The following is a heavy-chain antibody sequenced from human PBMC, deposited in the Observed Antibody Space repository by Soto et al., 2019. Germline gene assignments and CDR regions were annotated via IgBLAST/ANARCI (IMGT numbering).Heavy chain of an antibody. CDR1: GVTVNSYA. CDR2: IIPLFGTA. J-gene: IGHJ4*02. Sequence: QVQLEQSGAEVKKPGSSVKVSCKASGVTVNSYALIWVRQAPGQGLEWMGSIIPLFGTANSAQKIRDRVTITADKSTSTAYMELTSLRSEDSAVYYCAGFGYSKGYAYWGQGTLVTVSS. CDR3: AGFGYSKGYAY. D-gene: IGHD5-18*01. V-gene: IGHV1-69*06.